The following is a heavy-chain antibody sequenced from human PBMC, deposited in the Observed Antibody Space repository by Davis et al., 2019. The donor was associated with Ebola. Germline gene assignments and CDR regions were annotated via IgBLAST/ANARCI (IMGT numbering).Heavy chain of an antibody. D-gene: IGHD1-26*01. CDR2: IIPILGTV. J-gene: IGHJ3*02. CDR3: ARTSIVGTTTTASDI. Sequence: SVKVSCKASGYTFTKNAMHWVRQAPGQRLEWMGGIIPILGTVNYAQKFQGRVTITADESTSTAYMELNSLRSEDTAVYYCARTSIVGTTTTASDIWGQGALVTVSS. CDR1: GYTFTKNA. V-gene: IGHV1-69*13.